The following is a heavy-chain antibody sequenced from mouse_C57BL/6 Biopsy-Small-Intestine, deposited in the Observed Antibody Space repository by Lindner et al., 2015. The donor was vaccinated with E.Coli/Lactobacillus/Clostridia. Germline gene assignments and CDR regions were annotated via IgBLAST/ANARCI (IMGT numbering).Heavy chain of an antibody. CDR3: RLHYYGSGYNYFDY. Sequence: VQLQESGPELVKPGASVKLSCKASGYTFTSYDINWVKQRPGQGLEWIGWIYPGDGSTKYNEKFKGKATLTVDTSSSTAFMELHSLTSEDSAVYFCRLHYYGSGYNYFDYWGQGTTLTVSS. CDR2: IYPGDGST. CDR1: GYTFTSYD. D-gene: IGHD1-1*01. J-gene: IGHJ2*01. V-gene: IGHV1-85*01.